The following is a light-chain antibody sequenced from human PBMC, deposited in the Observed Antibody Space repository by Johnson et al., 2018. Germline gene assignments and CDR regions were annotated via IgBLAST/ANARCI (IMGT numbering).Light chain of an antibody. CDR2: ENN. CDR1: SSNIGNNY. J-gene: IGLJ1*01. Sequence: SVLTQPPSVSAAPGQKVTISCSGSSSNIGNNYVSWYQQLPGTAPKLLIYENNKRPSGIPDRFSGSKSGTSATLGITGLQLGDEADYYCGTWDSSLSSGNVFGTGTKVTVL. V-gene: IGLV1-51*02. CDR3: GTWDSSLSSGNV.